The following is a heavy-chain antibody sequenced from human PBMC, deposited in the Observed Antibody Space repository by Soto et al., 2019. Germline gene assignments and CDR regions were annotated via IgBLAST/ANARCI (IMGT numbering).Heavy chain of an antibody. D-gene: IGHD6-13*01. CDR1: GFSFSSYA. J-gene: IGHJ4*02. CDR3: ARDRERDAWYEDY. Sequence: EVQLLESGGGLVQPGASLRLSCVASGFSFSSYAMSWVRQAPGKGLEWVSVISGRDGSTYYGDSVKGRFTISRDNSKNTLYLQMNSLRAEDTAVYYCARDRERDAWYEDYWGQGTLVTVSS. V-gene: IGHV3-23*02. CDR2: ISGRDGST.